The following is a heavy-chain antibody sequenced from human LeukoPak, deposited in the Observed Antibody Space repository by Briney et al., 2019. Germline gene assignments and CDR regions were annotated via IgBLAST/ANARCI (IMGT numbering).Heavy chain of an antibody. Sequence: GASVKVSCKASGYTFSGYYMHWVRQAPGQGLEWMGWINPNSGGTNYAQKFQGRVTMTRDSSISTAYMELSRLRSDDTAVYYCARDTGYGAFDIWGQGTMVTVSS. CDR3: ARDTGYGAFDI. D-gene: IGHD5-18*01. V-gene: IGHV1-2*02. CDR2: INPNSGGT. J-gene: IGHJ3*02. CDR1: GYTFSGYY.